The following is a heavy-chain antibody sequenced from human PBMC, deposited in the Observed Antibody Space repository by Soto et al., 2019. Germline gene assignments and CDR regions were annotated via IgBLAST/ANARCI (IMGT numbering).Heavy chain of an antibody. CDR1: GFTFSRYT. V-gene: IGHV3-30-3*01. CDR3: AREEYYDFWSGFNTHPYYFDD. J-gene: IGHJ4*02. Sequence: QVQLVESGGGVVQPGRSLRLSCAASGFTFSRYTMHWVRQAPGKGLEWVAAISDDGSNTYYADSLKGRFTISRDNSKNTLYLQMNSLSTEDTAVHYCAREEYYDFWSGFNTHPYYFDDWGQGTLVTVSS. CDR2: ISDDGSNT. D-gene: IGHD3-3*01.